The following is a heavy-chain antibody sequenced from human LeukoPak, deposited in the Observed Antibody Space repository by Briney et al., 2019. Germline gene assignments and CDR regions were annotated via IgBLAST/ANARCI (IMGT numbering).Heavy chain of an antibody. CDR3: ASTKKKSAYWSSGGFYFDY. J-gene: IGHJ4*02. D-gene: IGHD2-15*01. V-gene: IGHV1-69*05. CDR1: GGTFSTYG. CDR2: IIPVLSTP. Sequence: SVKVSCKASGGTFSTYGISWVRQAPGQGLEWMGGIIPVLSTPDYAQKFQGRVTLTTDESMSTAYMEVSSLRSDDTAVYYCASTKKKSAYWSSGGFYFDYWGQGNLVTVSS.